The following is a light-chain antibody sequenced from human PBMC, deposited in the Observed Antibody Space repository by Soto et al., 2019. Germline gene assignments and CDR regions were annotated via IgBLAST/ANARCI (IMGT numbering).Light chain of an antibody. CDR3: QQSFSFPLT. J-gene: IGKJ4*01. V-gene: IGKV1-39*01. CDR2: ASS. Sequence: DIQVTQSPSSLSASVGDTVTITCRSSHSITNFLNWYQHKSGKAPKLLIHASSSLQSGVPSRFSGSGSGTDFTFTITNLQPEDFAIYFCQQSFSFPLTFGGGTKVEIK. CDR1: HSITNF.